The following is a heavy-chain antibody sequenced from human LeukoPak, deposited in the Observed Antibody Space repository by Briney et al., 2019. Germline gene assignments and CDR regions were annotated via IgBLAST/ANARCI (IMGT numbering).Heavy chain of an antibody. D-gene: IGHD1-26*01. CDR1: GFTFSSYS. J-gene: IGHJ4*02. Sequence: GGSLRLSCAASGFTFSSYSMNWVRQAPGKGLEWVSYISRSSSPIYYADSVKGRFTTSRDNAKDSLYLQMNSLRDEDTAVYYCARVNWYSGTYNPDFWGQGTLVTVSS. CDR3: ARVNWYSGTYNPDF. V-gene: IGHV3-48*02. CDR2: ISRSSSPI.